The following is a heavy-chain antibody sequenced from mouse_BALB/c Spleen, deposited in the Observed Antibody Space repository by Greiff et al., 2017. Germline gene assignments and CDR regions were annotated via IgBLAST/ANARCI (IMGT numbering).Heavy chain of an antibody. CDR1: GFTFTDYY. CDR2: IRNKANGYTT. V-gene: IGHV7-3*02. J-gene: IGHJ2*01. Sequence: EVKVVESGGGLVQPGGSLRLSCATSGFTFTDYYMSWVRQPPGKALEWLGFIRNKANGYTTEYSASVKGRFTISRDNSQSILYLQMNTLRAEDSATYYCARLITTVPYYFDDWGQGTTLTVSS. CDR3: ARLITTVPYYFDD. D-gene: IGHD1-1*01.